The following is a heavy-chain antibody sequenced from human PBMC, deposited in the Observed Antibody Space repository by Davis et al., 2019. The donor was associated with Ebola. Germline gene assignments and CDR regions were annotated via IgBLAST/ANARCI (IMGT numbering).Heavy chain of an antibody. V-gene: IGHV1-69*04. CDR1: GGTFSSYA. CDR3: ARALYSSSWHYYYYGMDV. Sequence: AASVKVSCKASGGTFSSYAISWVRQAPGQGLEWMGRIIPILGIANYAQKFQGRVTITADKSTSTAYMELSSLRSEDTAVYYCARALYSSSWHYYYYGMDVWGQGTTVTVSS. J-gene: IGHJ6*02. CDR2: IIPILGIA. D-gene: IGHD6-13*01.